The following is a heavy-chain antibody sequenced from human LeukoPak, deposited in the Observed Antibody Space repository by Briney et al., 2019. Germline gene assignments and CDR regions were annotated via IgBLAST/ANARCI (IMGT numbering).Heavy chain of an antibody. Sequence: SDTLSLTCTVSGDAVSSDSYTWTRIRQPPGKGLEWIGHIYDNRISNYNPSLKSRVIISADTSKNQFSLKLRFVTAADTAVYYCARDKDIYYGSGRFDPWGQGTLVTVSS. J-gene: IGHJ5*02. D-gene: IGHD3-10*01. V-gene: IGHV4-61*01. CDR2: IYDNRIS. CDR3: ARDKDIYYGSGRFDP. CDR1: GDAVSSDSYT.